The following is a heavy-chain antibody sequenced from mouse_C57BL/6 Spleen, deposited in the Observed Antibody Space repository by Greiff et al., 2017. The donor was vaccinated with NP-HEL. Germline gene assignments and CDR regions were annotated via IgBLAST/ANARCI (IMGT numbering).Heavy chain of an antibody. D-gene: IGHD2-4*01. J-gene: IGHJ2*01. CDR1: GYTFTSYW. V-gene: IGHV1-55*01. CDR2: IYPGSGST. Sequence: VQLQQSGAELVKPGASVKMSCKASGYTFTSYWITWVKQRPGQGLEWIGDIYPGSGSTNYNEKLKSKATLTVDTSSSTAYMQLSSLTSEDSAVYYCARGDYDVFDYWGQGTTLTVSS. CDR3: ARGDYDVFDY.